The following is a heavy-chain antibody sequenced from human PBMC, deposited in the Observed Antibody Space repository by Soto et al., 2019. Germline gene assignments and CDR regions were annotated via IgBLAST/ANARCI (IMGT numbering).Heavy chain of an antibody. CDR1: GYTFTSHV. D-gene: IGHD6-13*01. V-gene: IGHV1-3*01. J-gene: IGHJ5*02. Sequence: ASVKVSCKASGYTFTSHVVHWVRKAPGQRLEWMGWINAGNGNTKYSQKFQGRVTITTDTSASTAYMELSSLRSADTAVYYCARDGIAAAGTSWFDPWGQGTLVTVSS. CDR2: INAGNGNT. CDR3: ARDGIAAAGTSWFDP.